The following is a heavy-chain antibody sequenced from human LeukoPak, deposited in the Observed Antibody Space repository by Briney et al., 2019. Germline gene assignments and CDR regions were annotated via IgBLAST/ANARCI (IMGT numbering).Heavy chain of an antibody. D-gene: IGHD3-16*02. V-gene: IGHV3-23*01. Sequence: GGSLRLSCAASGFTFSSYAMSWLRQAPGKGLEGVSAISGSGGSTYYADSVKGRFTISRDNSKNALYVQMNSLRAEDTAVYYCARDLGVIVHPSDYWGQGTLVTVSS. CDR1: GFTFSSYA. J-gene: IGHJ4*02. CDR2: ISGSGGST. CDR3: ARDLGVIVHPSDY.